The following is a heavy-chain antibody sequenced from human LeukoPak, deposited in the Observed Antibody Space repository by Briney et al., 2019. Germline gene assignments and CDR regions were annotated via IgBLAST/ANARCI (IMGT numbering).Heavy chain of an antibody. CDR3: VRVKGGWLGEKTYDY. CDR1: RFTFSDYY. CDR2: ISSSGSSI. V-gene: IGHV3-11*01. Sequence: GGSLRLSCAASRFTFSDYYMSWIRQTPGKGLEWLAYISSSGSSIDYADSLKGRFTVSRDNGKNSLFLQMNDLRDEDTAIYYCVRVKGGWLGEKTYDYLGQGTLVTVSP. J-gene: IGHJ4*02. D-gene: IGHD5-24*01.